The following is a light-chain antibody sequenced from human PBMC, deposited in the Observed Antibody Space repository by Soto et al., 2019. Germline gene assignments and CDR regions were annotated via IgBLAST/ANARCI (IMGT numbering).Light chain of an antibody. CDR2: DVT. V-gene: IGLV2-14*03. Sequence: QSALTQPASVSGSPGQSITISCTGTSSDIGANNYVSWYQQHPGKAPKLMIYDVTNRPSGVSNRFSGSKSGNTASLTVSGLQAEDEAYYYCSSYTTSITLFGGGTKVTVL. CDR1: SSDIGANNY. J-gene: IGLJ2*01. CDR3: SSYTTSITL.